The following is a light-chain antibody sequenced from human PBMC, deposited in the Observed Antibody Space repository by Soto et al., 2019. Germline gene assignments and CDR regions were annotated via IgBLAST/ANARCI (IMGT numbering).Light chain of an antibody. CDR1: QGISSY. J-gene: IGKJ5*01. V-gene: IGKV1-8*01. CDR3: QQRSNWPIT. CDR2: AAS. Sequence: AIRVTQSPSSFSASPGDRVTITCRASQGISSYLAWYQQKPGKAPKLLIYAASTLQSGVPSRFSGSGSGTDFTLTISCLQPEDFAVYYCQQRSNWPITFCQGTRLEIK.